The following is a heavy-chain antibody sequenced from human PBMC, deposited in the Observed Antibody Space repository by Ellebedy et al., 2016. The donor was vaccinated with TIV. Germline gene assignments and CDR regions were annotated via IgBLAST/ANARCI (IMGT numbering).Heavy chain of an antibody. V-gene: IGHV4-39*01. Sequence: SETLSLXXTVSGGSISSSSYYWGWIRQPPGKGLEWIGSIYYSGRTYYNPSLKSRVIISVDTSKNQFSLRLSSVTAADTAVYYCARHGTGAAVEFDYWGQGSLVTVSS. CDR1: GGSISSSSYY. CDR3: ARHGTGAAVEFDY. CDR2: IYYSGRT. D-gene: IGHD6-19*01. J-gene: IGHJ4*02.